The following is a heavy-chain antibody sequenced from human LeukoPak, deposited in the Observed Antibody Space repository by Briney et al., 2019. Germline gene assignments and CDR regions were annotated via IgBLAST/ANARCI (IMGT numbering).Heavy chain of an antibody. D-gene: IGHD6-6*01. CDR1: GGTFSSYA. V-gene: IGHV1-69*05. Sequence: SVKVSCKASGGTFSSYAISWVRQAPGQGLEWMGRIIPIFGTANYAQKFQGRVTITTDESTSTAYMELSSLRSEDTAVYYCARSEQLQYYFDYWGQVTLVTVSS. CDR2: IIPIFGTA. CDR3: ARSEQLQYYFDY. J-gene: IGHJ4*02.